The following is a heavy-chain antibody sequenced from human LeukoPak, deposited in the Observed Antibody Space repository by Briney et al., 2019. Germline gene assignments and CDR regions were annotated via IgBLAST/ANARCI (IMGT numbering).Heavy chain of an antibody. CDR3: ARPGVRDAFDI. V-gene: IGHV1-18*01. Sequence: GASVKVSCKASGYSFTNYGITWVRQAPGRGLEWMGWISTLNGNTNYAQNLQGRVTMTTDTPTTIAYMELRSLRSDDTAVYYCARPGVRDAFDIWGQGTVVTVSS. J-gene: IGHJ3*02. D-gene: IGHD1-1*01. CDR1: GYSFTNYG. CDR2: ISTLNGNT.